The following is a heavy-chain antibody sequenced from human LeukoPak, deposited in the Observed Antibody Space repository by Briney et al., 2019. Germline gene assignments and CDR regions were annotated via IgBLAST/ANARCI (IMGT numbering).Heavy chain of an antibody. D-gene: IGHD5-12*01. J-gene: IGHJ4*02. V-gene: IGHV3-74*01. CDR3: ARGLATIPAGALDD. CDR2: INSDGSRT. Sequence: PGGSLRLSCAASGFTLSRYWMHWVRQAPGKGLVWVSLINSDGSRTSYAASVKGRFTISRDNAKNTLYLQMNSLRAEDTAVYYCARGLATIPAGALDDWGQGTLVTVSS. CDR1: GFTLSRYW.